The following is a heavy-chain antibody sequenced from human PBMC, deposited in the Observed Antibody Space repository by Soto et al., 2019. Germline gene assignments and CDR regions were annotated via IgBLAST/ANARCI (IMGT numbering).Heavy chain of an antibody. CDR3: ARFGSFIDY. V-gene: IGHV1-46*01. J-gene: IGHJ4*02. CDR2: VNPGGDNT. CDR1: GYIFARYY. Sequence: QVQLVQSGAEVRKPGASVKVSCKASGYIFARYYINWVRQAPGQGLDWMGMVNPGGDNTIYAQKFQSRVTMTRDTCTSTVFMELGSLTSDDTAVYFCARFGSFIDYWGQGTLVTVSS. D-gene: IGHD3-10*01.